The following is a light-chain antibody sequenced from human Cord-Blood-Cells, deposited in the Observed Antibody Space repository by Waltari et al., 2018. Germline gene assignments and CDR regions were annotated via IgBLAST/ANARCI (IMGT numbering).Light chain of an antibody. CDR2: EDN. CDR3: QSYDSSNWV. V-gene: IGLV6-57*03. Sequence: NFMPPPPHSVSESPGKTVTISCTRSSGSIATNSVQWYQQRPGSAPTTVIYEDNQRPSGVPDRFSGSIDSSSNSASLTISGLKTEDEADCYCQSYDSSNWVFGGGTKLTVL. J-gene: IGLJ3*02. CDR1: SGSIATNS.